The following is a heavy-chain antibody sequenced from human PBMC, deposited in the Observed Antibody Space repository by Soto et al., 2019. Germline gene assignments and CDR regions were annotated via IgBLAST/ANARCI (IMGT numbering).Heavy chain of an antibody. Sequence: VGSLIHSCAASGFTCISYVMHWVRQAPGKGLEWVAVISYDGSNKYYADSVKGRFTISRDNSKNTLYLQMNSLRAEDTAVYYCAKDRQLVRYYYYGMDVWGQGTKVTVSS. CDR2: ISYDGSNK. D-gene: IGHD6-6*01. V-gene: IGHV3-30*18. CDR3: AKDRQLVRYYYYGMDV. J-gene: IGHJ6*02. CDR1: GFTCISYV.